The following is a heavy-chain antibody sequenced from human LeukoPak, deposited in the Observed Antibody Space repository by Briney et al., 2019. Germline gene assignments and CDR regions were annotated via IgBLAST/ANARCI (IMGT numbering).Heavy chain of an antibody. CDR2: ISAYNGNT. CDR1: GYTFTSYG. D-gene: IGHD3-10*01. Sequence: GASVKVSCKASGYTFTSYGISWVRQAPGQGLEWMGWISAYNGNTNYAQRFKGRFTMTTDNSTSTPYMELNSLRSDDTAVYYCARSDYYGSGTTCDYWGQGTLVTVSS. J-gene: IGHJ4*02. CDR3: ARSDYYGSGTTCDY. V-gene: IGHV1-18*01.